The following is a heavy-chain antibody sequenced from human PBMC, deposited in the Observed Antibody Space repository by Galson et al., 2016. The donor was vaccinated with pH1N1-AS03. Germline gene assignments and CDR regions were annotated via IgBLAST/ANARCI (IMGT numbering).Heavy chain of an antibody. CDR1: GYIFSSYW. V-gene: IGHV5-51*01. Sequence: QSGAEVKKPGESLKISCKGFGYIFSSYWIGWVRQRPGKGLEWMGIIWPADSDTKYSPSFQGQVTISVDTSLNTAYLQWSSLEASDTAMYFCARQKYCSGGSCFLYFDAFDMWGQGTLVTVSS. J-gene: IGHJ3*02. CDR2: IWPADSDT. CDR3: ARQKYCSGGSCFLYFDAFDM. D-gene: IGHD2-15*01.